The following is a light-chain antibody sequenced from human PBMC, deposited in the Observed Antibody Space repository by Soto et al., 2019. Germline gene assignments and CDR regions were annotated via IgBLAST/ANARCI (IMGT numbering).Light chain of an antibody. J-gene: IGKJ2*01. Sequence: EIVLTQSPGTLSLSPGERATLSCRASQSVSSSYLGWYQQKPGQAPRLLIYGASSSATGIPDRFSGSGSGTDFTLTISRLEPEAFAVYYCQRYGSSPLDTFGQGTKLEIK. CDR2: GAS. V-gene: IGKV3-20*01. CDR1: QSVSSSY. CDR3: QRYGSSPLDT.